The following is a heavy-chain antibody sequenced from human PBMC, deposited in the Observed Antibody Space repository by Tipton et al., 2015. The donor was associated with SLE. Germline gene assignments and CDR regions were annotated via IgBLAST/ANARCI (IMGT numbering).Heavy chain of an antibody. D-gene: IGHD1-26*01. Sequence: QLVQSGAEVKKPETSVKLSCKASGYTFTSYYMHWVRQAPGQGLEWMGIINPSGGSTSYAQKFQGRVTMTRDTSTSTVYMELSSLRSEDTAVYYCARESPPPGGSYDYWGQGTLVTVSS. V-gene: IGHV1-46*01. J-gene: IGHJ4*02. CDR2: INPSGGST. CDR1: GYTFTSYY. CDR3: ARESPPPGGSYDY.